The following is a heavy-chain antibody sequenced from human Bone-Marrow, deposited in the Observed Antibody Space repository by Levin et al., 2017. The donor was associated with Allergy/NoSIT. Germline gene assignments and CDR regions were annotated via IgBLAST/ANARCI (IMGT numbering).Heavy chain of an antibody. J-gene: IGHJ5*02. D-gene: IGHD3-9*01. CDR3: ARSLGGFDWFGNWFDA. CDR2: ISGSGGRT. CDR1: GFTFDTFT. Sequence: PSETLSLTCGASGFTFDTFTMSWVRQGPGRGLEWLADISGSGGRTYYADSVKGRFSISRDNSKNIVYLQMNSLRGEDTAVYYCARSLGGFDWFGNWFDAWGQGILVIVSS. V-gene: IGHV3-23*01.